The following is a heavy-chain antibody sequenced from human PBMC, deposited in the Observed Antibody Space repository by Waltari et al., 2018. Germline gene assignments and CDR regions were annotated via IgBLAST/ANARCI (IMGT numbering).Heavy chain of an antibody. CDR2: LDPHIGNT. V-gene: IGHV1-8*01. CDR3: GRARGYFDSFDAFDI. Sequence: QVQLVQSGAEVRKPGASVKVSCKASGYTFTSYDINWVRQATGQGLEWMGWLDPHIGNTGYAQKFQGRVTIARNASISTAYLELSSLRSEDTAVYYGGRARGYFDSFDAFDIWGQGTMVTVSS. J-gene: IGHJ3*02. CDR1: GYTFTSYD. D-gene: IGHD3-9*01.